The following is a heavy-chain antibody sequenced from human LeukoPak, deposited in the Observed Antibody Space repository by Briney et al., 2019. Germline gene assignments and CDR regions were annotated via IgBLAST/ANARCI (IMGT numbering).Heavy chain of an antibody. J-gene: IGHJ4*02. CDR3: ARVDTAMVAGGGDY. V-gene: IGHV1-8*03. Sequence: GASVKVSCKASGYTFTTYDITWVRQATGQGLEWMGWMNPNSGNTAYAQKFQGRVTITRNTSISTAYMELSSLRSEDTAVYYCARVDTAMVAGGGDYWGQGTLVTVSS. D-gene: IGHD5-18*01. CDR1: GYTFTTYD. CDR2: MNPNSGNT.